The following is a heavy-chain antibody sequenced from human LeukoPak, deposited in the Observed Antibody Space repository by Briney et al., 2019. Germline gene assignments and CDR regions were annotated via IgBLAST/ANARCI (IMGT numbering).Heavy chain of an antibody. CDR3: AKRLHYGSGWYYFDY. J-gene: IGHJ4*02. Sequence: GGSLRLSCAASGFTFTTYDMNWVRQAPGKGLEWVSAISGSGDSTYYADSVKGRFTISRDNSKNTLDLQMNSLRAEDTAVYFCAKRLHYGSGWYYFDYWGQGTLVTVSS. D-gene: IGHD6-19*01. CDR1: GFTFTTYD. V-gene: IGHV3-23*01. CDR2: ISGSGDST.